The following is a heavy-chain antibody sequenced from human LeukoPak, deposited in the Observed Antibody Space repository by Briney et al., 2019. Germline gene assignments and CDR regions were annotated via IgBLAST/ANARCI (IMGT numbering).Heavy chain of an antibody. J-gene: IGHJ4*02. CDR3: VTSPERHDYSFDY. D-gene: IGHD3-16*01. Sequence: GGSLRLSCAASGFTFSSYAMHWVRQAPGKGLEWVAVISYDGSNKYYADSVKGRFTISRDNSKNTLYLQMSSLRAEDTAVYYCVTSPERHDYSFDYWGQGTLVTVSS. CDR2: ISYDGSNK. V-gene: IGHV3-30-3*01. CDR1: GFTFSSYA.